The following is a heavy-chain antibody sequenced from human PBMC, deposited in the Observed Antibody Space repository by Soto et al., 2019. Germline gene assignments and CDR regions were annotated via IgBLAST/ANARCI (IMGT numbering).Heavy chain of an antibody. J-gene: IGHJ3*02. CDR2: INTGGNT. V-gene: IGHV3-53*01. CDR3: KRDRGFDM. CDR1: GFNVSSNY. Sequence: EVQLVESGGGLIQPGGSLRLSCAASGFNVSSNYMSVVRQAPGKGLEWVSIINTGGNTHYADSVKGRFTISRDNSKNTVYLLMTRLRAEDTAMYYCKRDRGFDMWGQGQTVNVSS.